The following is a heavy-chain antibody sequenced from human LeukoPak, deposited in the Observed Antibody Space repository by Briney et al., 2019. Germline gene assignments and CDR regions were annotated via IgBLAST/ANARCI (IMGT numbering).Heavy chain of an antibody. Sequence: SETLSLTCTVSGGSISSYYWSWIRQPPGKGLEWIGYIYYSGSTNYNPSLKSRVTISVDTSKNQFSLKLSSVTAADTAVYYCARDRGSSWTKDYYYYMDVWGKGTTVTVSS. CDR2: IYYSGST. CDR1: GGSISSYY. J-gene: IGHJ6*03. CDR3: ARDRGSSWTKDYYYYMDV. V-gene: IGHV4-59*01. D-gene: IGHD6-13*01.